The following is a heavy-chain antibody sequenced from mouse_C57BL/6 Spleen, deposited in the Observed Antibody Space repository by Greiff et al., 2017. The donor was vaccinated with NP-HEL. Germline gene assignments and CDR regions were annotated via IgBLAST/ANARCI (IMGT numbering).Heavy chain of an antibody. CDR3: ARGEFYWYFDV. J-gene: IGHJ1*03. CDR1: GYTFTSYT. CDR2: INPSSGYT. Sequence: VQLQQSGAELARPGASVKMSFKASGYTFTSYTMHWVKQRPGQGLEWIGYINPSSGYTKYNQKFKDKATLTADKSSSTAYMQLSSLTSEDSAVYYCARGEFYWYFDVWGTGTTVTVSS. V-gene: IGHV1-4*01.